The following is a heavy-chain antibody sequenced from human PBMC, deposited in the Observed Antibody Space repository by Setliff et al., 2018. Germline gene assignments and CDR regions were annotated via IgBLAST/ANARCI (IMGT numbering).Heavy chain of an antibody. CDR1: GGSMGSYY. Sequence: SETLSLTCTVSGGSMGSYYWTWIRQSAGKGLEWIGRVYTTGSTAFNPSLSSRVTTSLDKSKNQFSLKLYSVTAADTAVYFCARVRITPYCMDVWGKGTTVTVSS. V-gene: IGHV4-4*07. J-gene: IGHJ6*03. CDR2: VYTTGST. D-gene: IGHD3-10*01. CDR3: ARVRITPYCMDV.